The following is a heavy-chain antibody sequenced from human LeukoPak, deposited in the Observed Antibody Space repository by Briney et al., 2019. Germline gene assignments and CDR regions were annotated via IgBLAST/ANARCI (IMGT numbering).Heavy chain of an antibody. J-gene: IGHJ4*02. V-gene: IGHV4-34*01. D-gene: IGHD5-18*01. CDR2: INHSGST. CDR3: ARDTQRGYSYGYDY. CDR1: GGSFSGYY. Sequence: SETLSLTCAVYGGSFSGYYWSWNRQPPGKGLEWIGEINHSGSTNYNPSLKSRVTISVDTSKNQFSLKLSSVTAADTAVYYCARDTQRGYSYGYDYWGQGTLVTVSS.